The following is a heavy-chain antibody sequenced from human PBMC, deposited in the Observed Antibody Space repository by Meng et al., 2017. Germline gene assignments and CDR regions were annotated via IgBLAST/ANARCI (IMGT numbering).Heavy chain of an antibody. J-gene: IGHJ4*02. CDR2: INPNSGGT. Sequence: QVQLVQSGAGVKKPGASVKVSCKASGYTFTGYYMHWVRQAPGQGLEWMGWINPNSGGTNYAQKFQGRVTMTRDTSISTAYMELSSLRAEDTAVYYCARALANWGLFGYFDYWGQGTLVTVSS. CDR1: GYTFTGYY. D-gene: IGHD7-27*01. V-gene: IGHV1-2*02. CDR3: ARALANWGLFGYFDY.